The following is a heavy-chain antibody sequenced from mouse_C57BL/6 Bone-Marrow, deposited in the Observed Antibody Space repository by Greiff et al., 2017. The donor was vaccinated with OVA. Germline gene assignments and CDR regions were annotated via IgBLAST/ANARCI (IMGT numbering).Heavy chain of an antibody. Sequence: EVKLMESGGGLVKPGGSLKLSCAASGFTFSDYYMYWVRQTPEKRLEWVAYISNGGGSTYYPDTVKGRFTISRDNAKNTLYLQMSRLKSEDTAMYYCARQAHYYFDYWGQGTTLTVSS. CDR3: ARQAHYYFDY. CDR2: ISNGGGST. CDR1: GFTFSDYY. V-gene: IGHV5-12*01. J-gene: IGHJ2*01.